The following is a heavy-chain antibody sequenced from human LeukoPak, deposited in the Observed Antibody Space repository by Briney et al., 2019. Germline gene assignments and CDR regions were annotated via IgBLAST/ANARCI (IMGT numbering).Heavy chain of an antibody. J-gene: IGHJ4*02. CDR1: GGSFSGYY. Sequence: SETLSLTCAVYGGSFSGYYWSWIRQPPGKGLEWIGEINHSGSTNYNPSLKSRVTISVDTSKNQFSLKLSSVTAADTAVCYCARAVMVRGVILAVSYYFDYWGQGTLVTVSS. CDR2: INHSGST. CDR3: ARAVMVRGVILAVSYYFDY. D-gene: IGHD3-10*01. V-gene: IGHV4-34*01.